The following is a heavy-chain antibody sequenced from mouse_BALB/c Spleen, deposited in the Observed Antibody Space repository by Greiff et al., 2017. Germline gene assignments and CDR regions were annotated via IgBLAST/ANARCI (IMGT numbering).Heavy chain of an antibody. J-gene: IGHJ3*01. Sequence: QVQLKESGPGLVAPSQSLSITCTVSGFSLTGYGVNWVRQPPGKGLEWLGMIWGDGSTDYNSALKSRLSISKDNSKSQVFLKMNSLQTDDTARYYCASPLSMTTTGFAYWGQGTLVTVSA. CDR2: IWGDGST. CDR3: ASPLSMTTTGFAY. V-gene: IGHV2-6-7*01. D-gene: IGHD2-4*01. CDR1: GFSLTGYG.